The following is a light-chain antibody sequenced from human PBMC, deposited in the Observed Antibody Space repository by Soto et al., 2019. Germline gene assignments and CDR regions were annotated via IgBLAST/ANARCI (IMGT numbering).Light chain of an antibody. CDR1: SSGIRDYNY. CDR2: EVS. CDR3: SSKSPDF. Sequence: SVLTQPATVSGSPGQSITISCTGTSSGIRDYNYDSWYQQLPGNAPKLIMYEVSSRPSGISNRFSGSKSGNTASLTSSGLQAEFEADYYCSSKSPDFFGTGTKVTVL. V-gene: IGLV2-14*01. J-gene: IGLJ1*01.